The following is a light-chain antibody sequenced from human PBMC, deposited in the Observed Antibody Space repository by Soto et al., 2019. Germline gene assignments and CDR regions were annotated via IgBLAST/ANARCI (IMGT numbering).Light chain of an antibody. CDR1: QSVNIN. Sequence: EVVMTQSPATLSVSPGESATLSCWASQSVNINLAWYYQKPGQAPRLLISEASTRATGIPARFSGGGSGTKFTLTISSLEPEDFALYYCQQRSNWPITFGQGTRLEIK. CDR2: EAS. CDR3: QQRSNWPIT. J-gene: IGKJ5*01. V-gene: IGKV3-11*01.